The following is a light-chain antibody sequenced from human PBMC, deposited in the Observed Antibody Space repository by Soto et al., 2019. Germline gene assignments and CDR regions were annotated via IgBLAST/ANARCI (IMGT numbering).Light chain of an antibody. Sequence: DIQKTQSPSSLSASVGDRVTITCRTSQSIDSYLNWYLEKPGKAPNLLMYAASSLQSGVPSRFSGSGSGTDFTLTITSLQPEDFATYYCQQSYSMPWTFGQGTKVEVK. J-gene: IGKJ1*01. CDR3: QQSYSMPWT. CDR2: AAS. V-gene: IGKV1-39*01. CDR1: QSIDSY.